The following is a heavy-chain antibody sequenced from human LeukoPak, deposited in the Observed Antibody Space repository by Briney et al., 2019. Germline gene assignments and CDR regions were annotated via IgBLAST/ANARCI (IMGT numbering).Heavy chain of an antibody. Sequence: QPGGSLRLSCPASGFTFSTYWMTWVRQAPGKGLEWVANINQDGSEKNYVDSVKGRFTISRDNAKNSLYLQMNSLRAEDTAVYYCARNMGDYWGQGTLVTVSS. CDR2: INQDGSEK. CDR1: GFTFSTYW. CDR3: ARNMGDY. J-gene: IGHJ4*02. V-gene: IGHV3-7*04. D-gene: IGHD2/OR15-2a*01.